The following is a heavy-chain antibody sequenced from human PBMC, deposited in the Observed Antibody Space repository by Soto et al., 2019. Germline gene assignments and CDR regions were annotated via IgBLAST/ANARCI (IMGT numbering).Heavy chain of an antibody. V-gene: IGHV3-21*01. Sequence: EVQLVESGGGLVKPGGSLRLSCAASGFTFSSYSMNWVRQAPGKGLDWVSSISSSSSYIYYADSVKGRFTISRDNAKNSLYLQMNSLRADDTAVYYCSRDAPYGDSTFDYWGQGTLVTVSS. CDR3: SRDAPYGDSTFDY. CDR2: ISSSSSYI. J-gene: IGHJ4*02. CDR1: GFTFSSYS. D-gene: IGHD4-17*01.